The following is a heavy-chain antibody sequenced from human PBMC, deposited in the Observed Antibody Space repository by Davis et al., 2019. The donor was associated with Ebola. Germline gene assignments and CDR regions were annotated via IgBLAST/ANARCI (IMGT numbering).Heavy chain of an antibody. Sequence: PGGSLRLSCAASGFTFGNYVMSCVRHVPGKGLEWVSGISASGGTTYDAASVKGRFTISRDNSNSTLFLQMNSRRAEDTAVYYCAKQLFWLGEETTWGQGTLVAVSS. D-gene: IGHD3-10*01. J-gene: IGHJ5*02. CDR3: AKQLFWLGEETT. CDR1: GFTFGNYV. V-gene: IGHV3-23*01. CDR2: ISASGGTT.